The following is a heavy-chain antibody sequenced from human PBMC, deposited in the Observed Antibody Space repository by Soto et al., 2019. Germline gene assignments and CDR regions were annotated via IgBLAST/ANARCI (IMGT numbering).Heavy chain of an antibody. J-gene: IGHJ4*02. V-gene: IGHV1-46*01. CDR2: INPSGGST. D-gene: IGHD3-3*01. Sequence: RASVKVSCKASGYTFTSYYMHWVRQAPGQGLEWMGIINPSGGSTSYAQKFQGRVTMTRDTSTSTVYMELSSLRSEDTAVYYCARGPEIWYYDFWSGVDYWGQGTLVTVSS. CDR3: ARGPEIWYYDFWSGVDY. CDR1: GYTFTSYY.